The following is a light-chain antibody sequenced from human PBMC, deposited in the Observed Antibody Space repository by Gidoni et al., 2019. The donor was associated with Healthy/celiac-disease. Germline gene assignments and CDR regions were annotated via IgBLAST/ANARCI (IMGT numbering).Light chain of an antibody. V-gene: IGKV3-15*01. J-gene: IGKJ4*02. CDR1: QSVSSN. Sequence: ELVITQSPATLSVSPGERATLSCRASQSVSSNLAWYQQKPGQAPRLLIYGASTRDTGIPARFSGSGSGTEFTLTISSLQSEDFAVYYCQQYNNWPLTFGGGTKVEIK. CDR3: QQYNNWPLT. CDR2: GAS.